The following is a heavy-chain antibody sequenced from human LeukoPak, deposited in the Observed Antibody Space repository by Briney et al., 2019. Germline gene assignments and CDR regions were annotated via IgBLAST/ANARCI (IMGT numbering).Heavy chain of an antibody. CDR1: GYYIGIDFH. CDR3: AGRRSGGTQD. Sequence: TSETLSFTCTVSGYYIGIDFHWGWIRQSPGKGLEWIGSIYHTGSTYYNPSLKSRVIISVDTSKNQFSLKVSSVTAADTAVYYCAGRRSGGTQDWGQGTLVTVSS. CDR2: IYHTGST. V-gene: IGHV4-38-2*02. D-gene: IGHD3-10*01. J-gene: IGHJ4*02.